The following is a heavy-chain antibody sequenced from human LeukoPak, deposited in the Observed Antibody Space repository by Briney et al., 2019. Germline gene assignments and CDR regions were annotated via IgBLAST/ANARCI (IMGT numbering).Heavy chain of an antibody. J-gene: IGHJ5*02. CDR1: GYTFTSYD. Sequence: ASVKVSCKASGYTFTSYDISWVRQATGQGLEWMGWMNPNSGNTGYAQKFQGRVTITTDESTSTAYMELSSLRSEDTAVYYCARRAPGNWFDPWGQGTLVTVSS. V-gene: IGHV1-8*01. CDR3: ARRAPGNWFDP. CDR2: MNPNSGNT.